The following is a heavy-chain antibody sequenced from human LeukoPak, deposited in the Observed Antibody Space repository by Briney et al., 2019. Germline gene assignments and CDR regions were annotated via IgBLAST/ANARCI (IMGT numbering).Heavy chain of an antibody. CDR1: GYTFTDYH. CDR2: INRNSGGT. J-gene: IGHJ4*02. CDR3: ASADYDILTGYYKGQYYFDY. D-gene: IGHD3-9*01. Sequence: ASVKVSCKASGYTFTDYHMHWVRQAPAQGLEWMGWINRNSGGTNYAQKFQGRVTITADESTSTAYMELSSLRSEDTAVYYCASADYDILTGYYKGQYYFDYWGREPWSPSPQ. V-gene: IGHV1-2*02.